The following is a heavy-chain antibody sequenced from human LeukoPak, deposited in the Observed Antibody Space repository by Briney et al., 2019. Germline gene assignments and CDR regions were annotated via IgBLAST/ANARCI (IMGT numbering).Heavy chain of an antibody. Sequence: GGSLRLSCPASGFTFSSYAMSWVRQAPGKGLEWVSAISGSGGSTYYADSVKGRFTISRDNSKNTLYLQMNSLRAEDTAVYYCAKDSSLRDAFDIWGQGTMVTVSS. D-gene: IGHD2-15*01. CDR2: ISGSGGST. CDR3: AKDSSLRDAFDI. CDR1: GFTFSSYA. J-gene: IGHJ3*02. V-gene: IGHV3-23*01.